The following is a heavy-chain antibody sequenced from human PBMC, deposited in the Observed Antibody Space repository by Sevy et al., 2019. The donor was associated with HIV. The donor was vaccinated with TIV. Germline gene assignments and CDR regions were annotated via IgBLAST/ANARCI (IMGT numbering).Heavy chain of an antibody. CDR2: ISSSSSYI. V-gene: IGHV3-21*01. CDR1: GFTFSSYS. J-gene: IGHJ4*02. Sequence: GGSLRLSCAASGFTFSSYSMNWVRQAPGKGLEWVSSISSSSSYIYYADSVKGRFTISRDNAKNSLYLQMNSLRAEETAVYYCARGSVVVPAAIWSTFVDYWGQGTLVTVSS. D-gene: IGHD2-2*01. CDR3: ARGSVVVPAAIWSTFVDY.